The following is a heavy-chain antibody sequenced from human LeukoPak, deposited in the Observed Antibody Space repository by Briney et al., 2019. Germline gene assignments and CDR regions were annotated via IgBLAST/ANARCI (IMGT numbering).Heavy chain of an antibody. Sequence: SETLSLTCTVSGGSISSSSYYWGWIRQPPGKGLEWIGSIYYSGSTYYNPSLKSRVTISVDTSKNQFSLKLSSVTAADTAVYYCARDPHVLLWFGELSFFDYWGQGTLVTVSS. CDR3: ARDPHVLLWFGELSFFDY. V-gene: IGHV4-39*07. CDR1: GGSISSSSYY. J-gene: IGHJ4*02. CDR2: IYYSGST. D-gene: IGHD3-10*01.